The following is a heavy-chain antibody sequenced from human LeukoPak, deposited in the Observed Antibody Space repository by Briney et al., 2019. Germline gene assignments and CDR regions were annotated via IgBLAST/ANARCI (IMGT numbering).Heavy chain of an antibody. Sequence: SQTLSLTCTVSGGSISSGGYYWSWIRQPPGKGLEWIGYIYYSGSTNYNPSLKSRVTISVDTSKNQFSLKLSSVTAADTAVYYCARHDAAAYRGYFDYWGQGTLVTVSS. CDR2: IYYSGST. V-gene: IGHV4-61*08. CDR1: GGSISSGGYY. J-gene: IGHJ4*02. CDR3: ARHDAAAYRGYFDY. D-gene: IGHD6-13*01.